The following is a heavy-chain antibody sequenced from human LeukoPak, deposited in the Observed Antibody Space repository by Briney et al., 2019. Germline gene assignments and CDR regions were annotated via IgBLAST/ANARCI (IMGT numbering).Heavy chain of an antibody. Sequence: AESLKISCNGSGYSFTSYWIGWVRQMAGKGLEWMGIIYPGDSDTRYSPSFQGHVTISADNSISTAYLQWSSLKASDTAMYYCARRHYYDSSGYYFDSWGQGTLVTVSS. CDR3: ARRHYYDSSGYYFDS. CDR2: IYPGDSDT. CDR1: GYSFTSYW. V-gene: IGHV5-51*01. J-gene: IGHJ4*02. D-gene: IGHD3-22*01.